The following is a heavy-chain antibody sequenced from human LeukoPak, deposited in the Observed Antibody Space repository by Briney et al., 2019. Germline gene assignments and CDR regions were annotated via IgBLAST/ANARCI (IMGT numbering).Heavy chain of an antibody. V-gene: IGHV3-53*01. CDR3: ARGFYDSSGFRPYFDY. CDR2: IYSGGST. D-gene: IGHD3-22*01. CDR1: GFTVSSNY. J-gene: IGHJ4*02. Sequence: GGSLRLSCAASGFTVSSNYMSWVRQAPGKGLEWVSVIYSGGSTHYADSVKGRFTISRDNSKNTLYLQMNSLRTEDTAVYYCARGFYDSSGFRPYFDYWGQGILVTVSS.